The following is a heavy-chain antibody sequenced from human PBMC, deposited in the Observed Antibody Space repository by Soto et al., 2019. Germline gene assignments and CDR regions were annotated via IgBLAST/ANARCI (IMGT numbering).Heavy chain of an antibody. CDR2: ISYDGSNK. CDR1: GFTFSSYA. J-gene: IGHJ6*02. Sequence: QVQLVESGGGVVQPGRSLRLSCAASGFTFSSYAMHWVRQAPGKGLEWVAVISYDGSNKYYADSVKGRFTISRDNSKNTLSLHMNSLRAEDTAVYYCARGVLRFLEWLAYGMDVWGQGTTVTVSS. CDR3: ARGVLRFLEWLAYGMDV. V-gene: IGHV3-30-3*01. D-gene: IGHD3-3*01.